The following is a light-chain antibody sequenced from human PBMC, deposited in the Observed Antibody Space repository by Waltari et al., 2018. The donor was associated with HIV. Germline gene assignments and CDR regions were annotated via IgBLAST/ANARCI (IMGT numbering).Light chain of an antibody. V-gene: IGKV3-15*01. CDR2: SAS. J-gene: IGKJ2*01. CDR1: QSVSSH. CDR3: QQYNDWPWFT. Sequence: EIVMKHSPATLSVSTRKTATLSCRASQSVSSHLAWYQQKAGQTPRLLIYSASTRATGIPPRFSGSGSGTRFALTITSVQPEDVAEYYCQQYNDWPWFTFGQGTKLEIK.